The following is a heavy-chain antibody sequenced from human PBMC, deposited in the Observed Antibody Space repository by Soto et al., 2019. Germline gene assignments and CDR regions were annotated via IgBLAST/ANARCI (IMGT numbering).Heavy chain of an antibody. CDR2: VDYTGSYT. Sequence: GGSLRLSCAASGFTFSGFAMNWVRQPPGKGLEWVSSVDYTGSYTFYAASVKGRFTISRDNSKSMVYLELNSLRAEDTAVYYCAKRSGGFSEFDYWGQGTLVTVSS. CDR3: AKRSGGFSEFDY. CDR1: GFTFSGFA. D-gene: IGHD5-12*01. V-gene: IGHV3-23*01. J-gene: IGHJ4*02.